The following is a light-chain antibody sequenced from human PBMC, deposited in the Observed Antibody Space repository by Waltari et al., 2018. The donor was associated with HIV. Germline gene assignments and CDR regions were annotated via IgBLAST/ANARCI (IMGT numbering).Light chain of an antibody. V-gene: IGKV3-15*01. CDR1: QSVNYN. CDR2: GAS. Sequence: EVVMTQSPATLSVSPGEGATLPCGASQSVNYNLAWYQQKPGQAPRLLLYGASNRATGIPARFSGSGSGTDFTLTISSLQAEDVAVYYCQQYYSTPKTFGQGTKVEIK. J-gene: IGKJ1*01. CDR3: QQYYSTPKT.